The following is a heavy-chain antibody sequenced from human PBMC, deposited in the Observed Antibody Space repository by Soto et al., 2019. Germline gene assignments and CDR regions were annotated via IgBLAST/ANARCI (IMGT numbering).Heavy chain of an antibody. CDR1: GGSISSSSYY. J-gene: IGHJ4*02. V-gene: IGHV4-39*01. CDR2: IYYSGST. Sequence: SETLSLTCTVSGGSISSSSYYWGWIRQPPGKGLEWIGSIYYSGSTYYNPSLKSRVTISVDTSKNQFSLKLSSVTAADTAVYYCARHSGEYSSSSRSLGYFDYWGQGTLVTVSS. CDR3: ARHSGEYSSSSRSLGYFDY. D-gene: IGHD6-6*01.